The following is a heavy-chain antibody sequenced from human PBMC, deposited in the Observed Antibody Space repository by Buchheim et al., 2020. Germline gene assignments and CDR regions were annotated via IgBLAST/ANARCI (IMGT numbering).Heavy chain of an antibody. V-gene: IGHV1-69*06. Sequence: QVQLVQSGAEVKKPGSSVKVSCKASGGTFSSYAISWVRQAPGQGLEWMGGIIPIFGTANYAQTFQGRVTITADKSTNTAYMELSSLRSEDTAVYYCASNIVVVVAASNYYYYGMDVWGQGTT. CDR1: GGTFSSYA. D-gene: IGHD2-15*01. CDR3: ASNIVVVVAASNYYYYGMDV. J-gene: IGHJ6*02. CDR2: IIPIFGTA.